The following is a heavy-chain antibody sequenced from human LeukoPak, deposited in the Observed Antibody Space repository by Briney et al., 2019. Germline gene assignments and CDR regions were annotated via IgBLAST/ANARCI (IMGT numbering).Heavy chain of an antibody. V-gene: IGHV3-30-3*01. CDR1: GFTFSSYG. CDR2: ISYDGSKK. CDR3: ARDQGIRWELTEFDY. D-gene: IGHD1-26*01. J-gene: IGHJ4*02. Sequence: GGSLRLSCAASGFTFSSYGLHWVRQAPGKGLEWVAVISYDGSKKYYADSVKGRFTISRDKSKNTVYLQMDSLRIEDTAVYYCARDQGIRWELTEFDYWGQGTLVTVSS.